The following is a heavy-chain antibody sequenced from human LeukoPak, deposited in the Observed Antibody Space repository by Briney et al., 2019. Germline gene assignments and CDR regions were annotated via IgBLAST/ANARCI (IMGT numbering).Heavy chain of an antibody. J-gene: IGHJ5*02. CDR3: GKDATRLSNQTGCPP. Sequence: SETLSLTCTVSGGSINSYYWTWIRQPPGKALEWIGYIYYSGSTYYNPSLKSRVTISLDTSKNQFSLKLSSVTAADTAVYYCGKDATRLSNQTGCPPGARGPRVTVSS. CDR2: IYYSGST. D-gene: IGHD1-14*01. V-gene: IGHV4-59*01. CDR1: GGSINSYY.